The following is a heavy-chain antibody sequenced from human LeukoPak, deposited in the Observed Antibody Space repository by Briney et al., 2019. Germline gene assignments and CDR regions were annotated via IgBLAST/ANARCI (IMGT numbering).Heavy chain of an antibody. CDR2: ISGSGGST. CDR3: ASSQLLWFGEPKDDAFDI. V-gene: IGHV3-23*01. Sequence: GGSLRLSCAASGFTFSSYAMSWVRQAPGKGLEWVSAISGSGGSTYYADSVKGRFTISRDNSKNTLYLQMNSLRAEDTAVYYCASSQLLWFGEPKDDAFDIWGQGTMVTVSS. CDR1: GFTFSSYA. D-gene: IGHD3-10*01. J-gene: IGHJ3*02.